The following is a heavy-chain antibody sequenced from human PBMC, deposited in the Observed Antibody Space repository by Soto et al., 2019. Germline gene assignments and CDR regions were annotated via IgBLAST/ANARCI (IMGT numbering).Heavy chain of an antibody. D-gene: IGHD3-3*01. J-gene: IGHJ4*02. Sequence: PSETLSLTCAVYGGSFSGYYWSWIRQPPGKGLEWIGEINHSGSTNYNPSLKSRVTISVDTSKSQFSLKLSSVTAADTAVYYCARDLTHYDFWSGYNSAGGFDYWGQGTLVTVSS. CDR2: INHSGST. V-gene: IGHV4-34*01. CDR3: ARDLTHYDFWSGYNSAGGFDY. CDR1: GGSFSGYY.